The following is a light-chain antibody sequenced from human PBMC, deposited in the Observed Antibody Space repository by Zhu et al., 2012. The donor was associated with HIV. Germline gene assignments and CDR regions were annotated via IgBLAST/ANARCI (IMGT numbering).Light chain of an antibody. CDR1: GSVRSF. Sequence: EIVLAQSPATLSLSPGERATLSCRASGSVRSFLAWYQQKPGQAPRLLIYDTSKRATGIPARFSGSGSGTDFTLTISSLEPEDFALYYCQQRSSWPLTFGGGTKVEIK. V-gene: IGKV3-11*01. CDR2: DTS. CDR3: QQRSSWPLT. J-gene: IGKJ4*01.